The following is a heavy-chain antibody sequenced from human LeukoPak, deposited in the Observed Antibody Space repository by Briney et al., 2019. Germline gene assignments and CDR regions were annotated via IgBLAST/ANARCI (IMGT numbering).Heavy chain of an antibody. V-gene: IGHV3-7*01. Sequence: GGSLRFSCAASGFAFSSYWMSWVRQAPGKGLEWVANIKQDGSEKYYVDSVKGRFTISRDNAKNSLYLQMNSLRAEDTAVYYCARADPGGCSGGSCYDYPMTTVSDYYYYGMDVWGQGTTVTVSS. CDR2: IKQDGSEK. J-gene: IGHJ6*02. CDR3: ARADPGGCSGGSCYDYPMTTVSDYYYYGMDV. D-gene: IGHD2-15*01. CDR1: GFAFSSYW.